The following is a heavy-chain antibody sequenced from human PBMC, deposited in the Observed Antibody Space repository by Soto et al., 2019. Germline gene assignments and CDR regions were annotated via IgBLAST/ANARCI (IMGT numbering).Heavy chain of an antibody. D-gene: IGHD3-10*01. V-gene: IGHV4-30-4*01. CDR2: IYYSGST. CDR1: GGSISSGDYS. J-gene: IGHJ5*02. CDR3: ARGGFGAEKAWFDP. Sequence: QVQLQESGPGLVKPSQTLSLTCTVSGGSISSGDYSWSWIRQPPGKGLEWIGYIYYSGSTYYNPSFKSRVTISVDTSKNQFSLKLSSVTAADTAVYYCARGGFGAEKAWFDPWGQGTLVTVSS.